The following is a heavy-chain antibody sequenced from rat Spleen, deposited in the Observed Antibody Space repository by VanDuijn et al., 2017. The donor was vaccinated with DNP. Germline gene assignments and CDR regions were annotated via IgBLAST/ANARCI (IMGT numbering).Heavy chain of an antibody. CDR3: ARTVYYYSTYIPFDY. J-gene: IGHJ2*01. CDR2: ISYSGST. CDR1: GYSITSNY. V-gene: IGHV3-1*01. Sequence: EVQLQESGPGLVKPSQSLSLTCSVTGYSITSNYWGWIRKFPGNKMEWMGYISYSGSTGYNPSLRSRISITRDTSKRQFFLHLNSVTTDDTATYYCARTVYYYSTYIPFDYWGRGVMVTVSS. D-gene: IGHD1-2*01.